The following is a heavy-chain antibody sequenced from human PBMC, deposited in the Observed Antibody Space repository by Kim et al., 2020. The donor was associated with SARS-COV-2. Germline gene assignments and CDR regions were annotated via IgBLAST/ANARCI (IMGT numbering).Heavy chain of an antibody. CDR1: GFTFSSYW. Sequence: GGSLRLSCAASGFTFSSYWMHWVRRAPGKGLVWVSRIDSDGSVTDYADSVKGRFTVSRDNAKNTVYLQMNSLRAEDTAVYHCVRDPYFSEILFDHWGQGTLVTVSS. V-gene: IGHV3-74*01. CDR3: VRDPYFSEILFDH. J-gene: IGHJ4*02. D-gene: IGHD1-26*01. CDR2: IDSDGSVT.